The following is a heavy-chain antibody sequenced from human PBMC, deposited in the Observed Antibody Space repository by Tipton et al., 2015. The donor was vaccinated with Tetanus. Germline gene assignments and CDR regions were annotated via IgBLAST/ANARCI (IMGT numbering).Heavy chain of an antibody. D-gene: IGHD5-12*01. J-gene: IGHJ4*02. Sequence: TLSLTCNVSGDSMTDFYWSWIRQPPGKGLEWIAYIFYNGRTQSNPSLKRRVSISVDTAKNQFSLQLSSVTAADTAVYYCVRGRGLGAYSFGFGHWGQGALVTVSS. CDR1: GDSMTDFY. CDR2: IFYNGRT. CDR3: VRGRGLGAYSFGFGH. V-gene: IGHV4-59*12.